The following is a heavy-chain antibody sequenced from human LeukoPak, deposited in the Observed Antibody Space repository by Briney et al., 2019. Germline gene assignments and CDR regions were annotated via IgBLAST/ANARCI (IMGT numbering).Heavy chain of an antibody. J-gene: IGHJ4*02. CDR2: IYYSGNT. D-gene: IGHD5-24*01. CDR1: GGSISSGTYY. CDR3: ARARRDGYNYFDY. V-gene: IGHV4-31*02. Sequence: SQTLSLTCTVSGGSISSGTYYWSWIRQLPGKGLEWIGYIYYSGNTYYNPSLKGRLTISVDTSKSQFSLRLSSVTVADTAMYYYARARRDGYNYFDYWGQGTLVSVSS.